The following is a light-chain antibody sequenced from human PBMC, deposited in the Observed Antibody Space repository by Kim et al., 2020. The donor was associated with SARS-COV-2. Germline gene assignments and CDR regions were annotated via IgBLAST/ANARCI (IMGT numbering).Light chain of an antibody. CDR3: QSYDTTNWV. Sequence: NRSSGSIATNSVKGYQRRPGSAPTLVIYEDNQRPSGVPDRFSGSIDMSSNSASLIISGLQTEDEADYYCQSYDTTNWVFGGGTQLTVL. CDR2: EDN. V-gene: IGLV6-57*03. CDR1: SGSIATNS. J-gene: IGLJ3*02.